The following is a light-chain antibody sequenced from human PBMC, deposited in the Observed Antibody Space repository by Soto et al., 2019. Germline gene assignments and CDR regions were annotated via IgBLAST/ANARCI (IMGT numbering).Light chain of an antibody. CDR1: QSVTSNY. V-gene: IGKV3-20*01. CDR3: QQHGTSPPSWT. J-gene: IGKJ1*01. Sequence: ETVLTQSPGTLSFSPGESATLFCRASQSVTSNYLAWYQQKPGQAPRLLIYGASSRATGIPDRFSGSGSGTDFTLTISRLEPEDFAVYYCQQHGTSPPSWTFGQGTKVEIK. CDR2: GAS.